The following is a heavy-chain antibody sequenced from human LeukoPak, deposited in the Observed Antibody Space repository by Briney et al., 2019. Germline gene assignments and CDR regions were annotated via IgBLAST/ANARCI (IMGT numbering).Heavy chain of an antibody. CDR3: AKGSIVATTNFDY. V-gene: IGHV3-23*01. CDR2: FSGRNSNT. D-gene: IGHD5-12*01. CDR1: GFTFSTYA. Sequence: GGSLRLSCAASGFTFSTYAMSWVRQAPGKGLEWVSTFSGRNSNTHYSDSVKGRFTISRDNSKNTLYLQMNSLRAEDTAVYYCAKGSIVATTNFDYWGQGTLVTVSS. J-gene: IGHJ4*02.